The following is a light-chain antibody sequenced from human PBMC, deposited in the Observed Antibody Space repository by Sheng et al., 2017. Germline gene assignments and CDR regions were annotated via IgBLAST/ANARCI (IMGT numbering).Light chain of an antibody. CDR1: YLGDKY. Sequence: SYELTQPPSVSVSPGQTAFITCSGSYLGDKYVCWYQQKPGHAPVVVMYQDSKRPSGIPERFSGSNIGNIATLTISGTQTIDEADYYCQAWDSSNAFFGGGTKLTVL. CDR2: QDS. CDR3: QAWDSSNAF. V-gene: IGLV3-1*01. J-gene: IGLJ2*01.